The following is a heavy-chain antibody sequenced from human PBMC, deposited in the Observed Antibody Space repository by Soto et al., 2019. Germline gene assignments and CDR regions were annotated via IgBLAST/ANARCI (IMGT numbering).Heavy chain of an antibody. D-gene: IGHD1-26*01. CDR3: ARVQQRYSGAYLAY. CDR2: MTPNSGHT. V-gene: IGHV1-8*01. Sequence: ASVKVSCKASGYTFTSYDINWVRQATGQGLEWMGWMTPNSGHTGYAQKFQGRVTMTRNTSISTAYMELSSLRSEDTAVYYCARVQQRYSGAYLAYWGQGTLVT. CDR1: GYTFTSYD. J-gene: IGHJ4*02.